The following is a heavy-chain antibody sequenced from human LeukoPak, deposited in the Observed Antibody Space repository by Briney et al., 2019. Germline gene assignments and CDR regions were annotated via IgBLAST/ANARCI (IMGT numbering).Heavy chain of an antibody. Sequence: ASVKVSCKASGYTFTGYYLHWVRQAPGQGLEWIGWINPGTGGTNYAQKFQGRVTMTRVTSISTMYMELSSLKSDDTALYFCARVRIATRLYGYWYFDLWGRGTLVTVSS. V-gene: IGHV1-2*02. J-gene: IGHJ2*01. D-gene: IGHD3-10*01. CDR3: ARVRIATRLYGYWYFDL. CDR1: GYTFTGYY. CDR2: INPGTGGT.